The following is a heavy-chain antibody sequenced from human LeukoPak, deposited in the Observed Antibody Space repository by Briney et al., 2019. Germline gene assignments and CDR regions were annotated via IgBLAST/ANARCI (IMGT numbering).Heavy chain of an antibody. CDR2: ICGGGTT. J-gene: IGHJ4*02. CDR3: ATGVASGGPPMC. CDR1: ELSVSSIC. Sequence: PGRSLRLSCAASELSVSSICMSWVRLAPGKGLKWVSAICGGGTTYYADSVKGRFTISRDNSKNTVYLQMNSLRAEDTAVYYCATGVASGGPPMCWGQGTLVTVSS. V-gene: IGHV3-53*01. D-gene: IGHD6-13*01.